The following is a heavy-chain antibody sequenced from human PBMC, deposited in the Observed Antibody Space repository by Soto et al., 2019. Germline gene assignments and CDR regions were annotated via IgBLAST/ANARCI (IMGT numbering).Heavy chain of an antibody. D-gene: IGHD6-19*01. V-gene: IGHV3-48*01. CDR2: ISSSSSTI. CDR1: GFTFSSYS. CDR3: ARVAYSSGLQIDY. J-gene: IGHJ4*02. Sequence: GGSLRLSCAASGFTFSSYSMNWVRQAPGKGLEWVSYISSSSSTIYYADSVKGRFTISRDNAKNSLYLQMNSLRAEDTAVYYCARVAYSSGLQIDYWGQGTLVTVSS.